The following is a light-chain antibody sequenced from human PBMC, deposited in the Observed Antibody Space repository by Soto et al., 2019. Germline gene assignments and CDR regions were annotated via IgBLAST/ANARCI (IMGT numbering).Light chain of an antibody. CDR3: IQFSHFPRT. V-gene: IGKV2-24*01. CDR1: QSLVYSDGNTY. CDR2: QVS. Sequence: VLTQTPLSSPVTLGQPASISCRSSQSLVYSDGNTYLSWLQQRPGQPPRLLIYQVSNRFSGVPDRFSGGGAGTDFTLKISRVEAEDVGVYSCIQFSHFPRTFGQGTKVDIK. J-gene: IGKJ1*01.